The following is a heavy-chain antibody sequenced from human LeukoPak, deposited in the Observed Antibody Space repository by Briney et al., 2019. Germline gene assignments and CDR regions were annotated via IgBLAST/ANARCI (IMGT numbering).Heavy chain of an antibody. CDR2: IYYSGST. CDR3: ARVGYYYDSSGYPIPYYFDY. J-gene: IGHJ4*02. CDR1: GGSISSSSYY. Sequence: SETLSLTCTVSGGSISSSSYYWGWIRQPPGKGLEWIGSIYYSGSTFYNPSLKSRVTISVDTSKNQFSVRLSSVTAADTAVYYCARVGYYYDSSGYPIPYYFDYWGQGTLVTVSS. V-gene: IGHV4-39*07. D-gene: IGHD3-22*01.